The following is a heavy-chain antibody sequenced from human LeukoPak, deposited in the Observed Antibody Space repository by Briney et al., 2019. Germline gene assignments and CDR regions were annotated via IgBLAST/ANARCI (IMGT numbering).Heavy chain of an antibody. CDR1: GGTFISYA. CDR3: ARPLDSSVPNYYYYYGMDV. V-gene: IGHV1-69*01. Sequence: SVKVSCKASGGTFISYAISWVRQAPGQGLEWMGGIIPIFGTANYAQKFQGRVTITADESTSTAYMELSSLRSEDTAVYYCARPLDSSVPNYYYYYGMDVWGQGTTVTVSS. J-gene: IGHJ6*02. CDR2: IIPIFGTA. D-gene: IGHD3-22*01.